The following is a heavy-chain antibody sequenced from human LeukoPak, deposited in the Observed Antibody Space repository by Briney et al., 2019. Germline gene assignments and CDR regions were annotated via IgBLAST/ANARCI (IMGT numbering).Heavy chain of an antibody. V-gene: IGHV3-21*01. CDR1: GFTFSSYS. D-gene: IGHD3-22*01. CDR2: ISTSSSYI. CDR3: ARVVRNYYDSSGYYPYYFAY. Sequence: PGGSLRLSCAASGFTFSSYSMNWVRQAPGKGLEWVSSISTSSSYIYYADSVKGRFTISRDNAKNSLYLQMNSLRAEDTAVYYCARVVRNYYDSSGYYPYYFAYWGQGTLVTVSS. J-gene: IGHJ4*02.